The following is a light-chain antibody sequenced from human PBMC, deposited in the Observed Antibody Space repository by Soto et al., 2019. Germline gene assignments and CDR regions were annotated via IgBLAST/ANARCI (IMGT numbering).Light chain of an antibody. Sequence: QSALTQPPSASGSPGQSVTISCTGNSSDVGGYNYVSWYQQHPGKAPKLMIYEVSKRPSGVPDRFSGSKSDHMASLTVSGLQAEDEADYYCCSYAGSNNWVFGGGTKVTVL. CDR3: CSYAGSNNWV. V-gene: IGLV2-8*01. CDR1: SSDVGGYNY. J-gene: IGLJ3*02. CDR2: EVS.